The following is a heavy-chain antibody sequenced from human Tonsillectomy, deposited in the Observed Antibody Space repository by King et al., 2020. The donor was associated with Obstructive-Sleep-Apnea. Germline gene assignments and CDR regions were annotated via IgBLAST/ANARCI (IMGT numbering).Heavy chain of an antibody. CDR1: GFTFSSYS. CDR3: ARDKLCAY. D-gene: IGHD3-16*01. J-gene: IGHJ4*02. Sequence: VQLVESGGGLVQPGGSLRLSCAASGFTFSSYSMNWVRQAPGKGLEWVSYISSISITRYYADSVKGRYTISRYNAKNSLYLQMNSLRAEDTAVYYCARDKLCAYWGQGTLVTVSS. V-gene: IGHV3-48*04. CDR2: ISSISITR.